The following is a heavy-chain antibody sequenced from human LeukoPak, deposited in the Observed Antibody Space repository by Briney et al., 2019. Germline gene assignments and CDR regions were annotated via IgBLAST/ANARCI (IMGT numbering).Heavy chain of an antibody. V-gene: IGHV3-7*03. CDR2: IRYDGREK. CDR3: VGGIGWQPDY. D-gene: IGHD6-19*01. Sequence: PGGALRLSCAASPGITFSDYWMNWVRQAPGKGLEGVPIIRYDGREKHYLESVKGRFTISRDNAKSSMYLQINGLRAADTAVYYCVGGIGWQPDYWGQGTLVTVSS. CDR1: PGITFSDYW. J-gene: IGHJ4*02.